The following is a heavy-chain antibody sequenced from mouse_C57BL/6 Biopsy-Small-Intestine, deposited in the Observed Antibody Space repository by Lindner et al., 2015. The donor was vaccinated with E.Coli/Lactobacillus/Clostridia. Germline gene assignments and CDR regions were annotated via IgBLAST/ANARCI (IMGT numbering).Heavy chain of an antibody. CDR1: GFTFSDYG. Sequence: VQLQESGGGLVKPGGSRKLSCAASGFTFSDYGMHWVRQAPEKGLEWVAYISSGSNTIYYADTVKGRFTISRDNAKNTLFLQMTSLRSEDTAMYYCARPYYYAMDYWGQGTSVTVSS. CDR3: ARPYYYAMDY. J-gene: IGHJ4*01. V-gene: IGHV5-17*01. CDR2: ISSGSNTI.